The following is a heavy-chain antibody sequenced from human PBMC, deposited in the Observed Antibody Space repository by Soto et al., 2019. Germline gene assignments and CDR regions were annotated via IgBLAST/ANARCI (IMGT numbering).Heavy chain of an antibody. V-gene: IGHV1-18*01. D-gene: IGHD6-19*01. CDR2: ISAYNGNT. Sequence: ASVKVSCKASGYTFTSYGISWVRQAPGQGLEWRGWISAYNGNTNYAQKLQGRVTMTTDTSTSTAYMELRSLRSDDTAVYYCARVYWVGGSSGSYGMDVWAQGTTVTVSS. J-gene: IGHJ6*02. CDR1: GYTFTSYG. CDR3: ARVYWVGGSSGSYGMDV.